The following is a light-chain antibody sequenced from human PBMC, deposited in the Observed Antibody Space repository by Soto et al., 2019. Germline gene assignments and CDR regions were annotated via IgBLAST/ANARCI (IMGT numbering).Light chain of an antibody. CDR1: SSNIGRNA. CDR2: YDD. J-gene: IGLJ3*02. Sequence: QSVLTQPPSVSEAPRQKVSISCSGSSSNIGRNAVNWYQQFPGKAPKLLVYYDDLLPSGVSDRFSGSRSGTSASLAISGLQSEDEADYYCATWDDSLDGGVFGGGTKVTVL. V-gene: IGLV1-36*01. CDR3: ATWDDSLDGGV.